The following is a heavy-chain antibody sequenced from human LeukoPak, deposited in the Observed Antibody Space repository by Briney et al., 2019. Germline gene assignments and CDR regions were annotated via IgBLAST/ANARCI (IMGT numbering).Heavy chain of an antibody. J-gene: IGHJ4*02. D-gene: IGHD1-26*01. CDR1: GFTFSSYA. V-gene: IGHV3-23*01. Sequence: GGSLRLSCAASGFTFSSYAMSWVRQAPGKGLEWVSAISGSGGSTYCADSVKGRFTISRDNSKNTLYLQMNSLRAEDTAVYYCAKTSRELLQLFDYWGQGTLVTVSS. CDR2: ISGSGGST. CDR3: AKTSRELLQLFDY.